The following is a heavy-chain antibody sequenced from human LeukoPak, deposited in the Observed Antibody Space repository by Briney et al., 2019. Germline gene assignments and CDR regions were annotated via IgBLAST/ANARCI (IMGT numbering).Heavy chain of an antibody. V-gene: IGHV1-18*01. CDR3: ARDTRMVGGSRDSSSRSPSGY. J-gene: IGHJ4*02. CDR1: GYTFTSYG. Sequence: GASVKVSCKASGYTFTSYGISWVRQAPGQGLEWMGWISAYNGNTNYAQRLQGRVTMTTDTSTSTAYMELRSLRSDDTAVYYCARDTRMVGGSRDSSSRSPSGYWGQGTLVTVSS. D-gene: IGHD6-6*01. CDR2: ISAYNGNT.